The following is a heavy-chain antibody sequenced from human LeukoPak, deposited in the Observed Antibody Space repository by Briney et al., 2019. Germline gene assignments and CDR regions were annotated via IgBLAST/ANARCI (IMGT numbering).Heavy chain of an antibody. J-gene: IGHJ4*02. V-gene: IGHV4-38-2*02. Sequence: SETLSLTCTVSGYSISSGYYWGWIRQPPGKGLEWIGSIYHSGSTYYNPSLKSRLTISLDESKNQFSLKLSSVTAADTAVYYCARMSSIVARLVDYWGQGTLVTVSS. CDR1: GYSISSGYY. CDR2: IYHSGST. CDR3: ARMSSIVARLVDY. D-gene: IGHD6-6*01.